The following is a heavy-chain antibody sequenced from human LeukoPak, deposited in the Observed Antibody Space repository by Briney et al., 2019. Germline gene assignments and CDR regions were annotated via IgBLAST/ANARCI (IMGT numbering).Heavy chain of an antibody. CDR3: ARDGYCSSPSCYWGYYYYYYMDV. J-gene: IGHJ6*03. V-gene: IGHV3-33*01. D-gene: IGHD2-2*03. Sequence: PGRSLRLSCAASGFTFSSYGMHWVRQAPGKGLKWLAVIWYDGSNKDYADSVKGRLTISRDNSKNPLYMQMNSLRAEHTAVYYCARDGYCSSPSCYWGYYYYYYMDVWGKGTTVTVSS. CDR2: IWYDGSNK. CDR1: GFTFSSYG.